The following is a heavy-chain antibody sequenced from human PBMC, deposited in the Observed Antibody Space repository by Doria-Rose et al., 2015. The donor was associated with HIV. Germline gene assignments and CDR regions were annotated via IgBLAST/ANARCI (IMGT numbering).Heavy chain of an antibody. V-gene: IGHV6-1*01. CDR1: GDSVSSNSAA. Sequence: GDSVSSNSAAWNWIRRSPSRGLEWLGRTYYRSKWYNDYAVSVKSRITINPDTSKNQFSLQLNSVTPEDTAVYYCARGEVGATFDPWGQGTLVTVSS. CDR2: TYYRSKWYN. D-gene: IGHD1-26*01. J-gene: IGHJ5*02. CDR3: ARGEVGATFDP.